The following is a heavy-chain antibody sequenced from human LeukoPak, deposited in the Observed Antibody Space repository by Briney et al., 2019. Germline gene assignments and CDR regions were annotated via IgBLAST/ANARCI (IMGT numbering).Heavy chain of an antibody. CDR2: IWYDGSNK. CDR3: AKDRLSRRPADDAFDI. V-gene: IGHV3-30*02. J-gene: IGHJ3*02. CDR1: GFTFSSYG. Sequence: GGSLRLSCAASGFTFSSYGMPWVRQAPGKGLEWVAVIWYDGSNKYYADSVKGRFTISRDNSKNTLYLQMNSLRAEDTALYYCAKDRLSRRPADDAFDIWGQGTMVTVSS. D-gene: IGHD2/OR15-2a*01.